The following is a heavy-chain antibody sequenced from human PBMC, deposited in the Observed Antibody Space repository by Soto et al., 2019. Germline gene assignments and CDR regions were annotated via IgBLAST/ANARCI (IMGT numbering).Heavy chain of an antibody. CDR1: GGSITNYY. V-gene: IGHV4-59*03. CDR2: IYYSGTT. J-gene: IGHJ4*02. CDR3: ALYCSSTSCYGQWDY. Sequence: SETLSLTCTVSGGSITNYYWIWIRQPPGKGLEWIGYIYYSGTTNYNPSLKSRVTISVDTSKNQFSLKLTSVTAADTAVYYCALYCSSTSCYGQWDYWGQGTLVTVSS. D-gene: IGHD2-2*01.